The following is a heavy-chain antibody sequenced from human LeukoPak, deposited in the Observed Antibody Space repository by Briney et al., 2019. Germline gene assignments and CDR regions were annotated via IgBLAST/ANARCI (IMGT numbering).Heavy chain of an antibody. CDR3: AKGSGYSYGYEHDY. CDR1: GFTFSNYG. CDR2: IRYDGSKK. J-gene: IGHJ4*02. Sequence: GGSLRLSCAASGFTFSNYGMHWVRRAPGKALEWVTFIRYDGSKKYYADSVKGRFTISRDNSDNTVSLQMHSLTAEDTAVYYCAKGSGYSYGYEHDYWGQGTLVTVSS. D-gene: IGHD5-18*01. V-gene: IGHV3-30*02.